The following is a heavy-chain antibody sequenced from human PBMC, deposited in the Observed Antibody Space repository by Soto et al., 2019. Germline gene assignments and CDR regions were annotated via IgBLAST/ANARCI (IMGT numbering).Heavy chain of an antibody. J-gene: IGHJ3*02. D-gene: IGHD7-27*01. Sequence: GASVKVSCKASGYTFTSYGISWVRQAPGQGLEWMGWISAYNGNTNYAQKLQGRVTMTTDTSTSTAYMELRSLRSDDTAVYYCARDLSSFLVWANDAFDIWGQGTMVTVSS. CDR1: GYTFTSYG. V-gene: IGHV1-18*01. CDR3: ARDLSSFLVWANDAFDI. CDR2: ISAYNGNT.